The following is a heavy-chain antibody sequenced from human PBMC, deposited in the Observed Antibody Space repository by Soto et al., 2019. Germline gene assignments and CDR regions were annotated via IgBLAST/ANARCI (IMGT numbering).Heavy chain of an antibody. D-gene: IGHD3-10*01. Sequence: EVQVVESGGASVQPAGSLRLSCAASGFTFTSYWMHWVRQAPGKGLLWMSRIKGDETTSSYADSVKGRFTISRDNAKNTVYLQMNSLRAEDTAVYYCARGAFGSYYVDYWGQGTLVTVSS. CDR3: ARGAFGSYYVDY. V-gene: IGHV3-74*01. J-gene: IGHJ4*02. CDR2: IKGDETTS. CDR1: GFTFTSYW.